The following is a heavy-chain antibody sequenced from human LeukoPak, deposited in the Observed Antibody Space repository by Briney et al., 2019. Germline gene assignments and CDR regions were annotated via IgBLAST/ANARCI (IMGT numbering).Heavy chain of an antibody. CDR3: ASTTVTNEVDY. CDR1: GGTFSGYA. V-gene: IGHV1-69*06. CDR2: IIPIFGTA. J-gene: IGHJ4*02. D-gene: IGHD4-17*01. Sequence: ASVKVSCTTSGGTFSGYAISWVRQAPGQGLEWMGRIIPIFGTANYAQKFQGRVTITADKSTSTAYMELSSLRSEDTAVYYCASTTVTNEVDYWGQGTLVTVSS.